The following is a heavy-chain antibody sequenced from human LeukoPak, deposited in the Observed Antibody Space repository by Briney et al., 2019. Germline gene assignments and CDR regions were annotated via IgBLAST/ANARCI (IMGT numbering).Heavy chain of an antibody. CDR3: VREYLYDDASIYDP. J-gene: IGHJ5*02. CDR1: GYSISSAYY. D-gene: IGHD3-3*01. Sequence: SETLSLTCTVSGYSISSAYYWGWIRQPPGKGLEWIGNIYHSGSTYYNPSLRSRVTISVDDSNNQVSLKLSSVTAADTAVYYCVREYLYDDASIYDPWGQGTLVTVSS. CDR2: IYHSGST. V-gene: IGHV4-38-2*02.